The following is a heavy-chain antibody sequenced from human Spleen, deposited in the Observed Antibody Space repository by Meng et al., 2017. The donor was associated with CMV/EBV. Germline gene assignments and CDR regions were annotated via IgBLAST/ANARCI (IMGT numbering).Heavy chain of an antibody. CDR2: IIPIFGTA. Sequence: SVKVSCKASGGTFSRYAVSWVRQAPGQGLEWMGGIIPIFGTANYAQKFQGRVTITTDESTSTAYMELSSLRSEDTAVYYCARDTRDCSSTSCYIWLYYYYGMDVWGQGTTVTVSS. V-gene: IGHV1-69*05. CDR3: ARDTRDCSSTSCYIWLYYYYGMDV. CDR1: GGTFSRYA. J-gene: IGHJ6*02. D-gene: IGHD2-2*02.